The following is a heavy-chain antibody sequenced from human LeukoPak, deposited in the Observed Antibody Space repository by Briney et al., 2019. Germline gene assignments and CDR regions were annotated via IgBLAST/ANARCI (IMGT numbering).Heavy chain of an antibody. Sequence: SVKVSCKASGGTFSSYAISWVRQAPGQGLEWMGGIIPIFGTANYAQKFQGRVTITADESTNTAYMELSSLRSEDTAVYYCARAGYSYGSSKVSYFDYWGQGTLVTVSS. J-gene: IGHJ4*02. D-gene: IGHD5-18*01. CDR1: GGTFSSYA. V-gene: IGHV1-69*13. CDR2: IIPIFGTA. CDR3: ARAGYSYGSSKVSYFDY.